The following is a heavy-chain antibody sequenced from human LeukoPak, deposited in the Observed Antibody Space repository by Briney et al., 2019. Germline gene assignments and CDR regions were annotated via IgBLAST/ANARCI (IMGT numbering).Heavy chain of an antibody. CDR2: IRYDGSNK. J-gene: IGHJ4*02. V-gene: IGHV3-30*02. CDR1: GSTFSSYG. Sequence: GGSLRLSCAASGSTFSSYGMHWVRQAPGKGLERVAFIRYDGSNKYYADSVKGRFTISRDNSKNTLYLQMNSLRAEDTAVYYCAKDGYSSGWYSGYFDYWGQGTLVTVSS. D-gene: IGHD6-19*01. CDR3: AKDGYSSGWYSGYFDY.